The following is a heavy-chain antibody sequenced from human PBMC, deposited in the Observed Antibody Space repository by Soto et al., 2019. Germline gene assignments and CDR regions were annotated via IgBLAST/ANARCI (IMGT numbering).Heavy chain of an antibody. D-gene: IGHD6-13*01. CDR2: IYYSGST. CDR1: GGSISSGGYY. V-gene: IGHV4-31*03. CDR3: RVAAAGDERDYFDY. J-gene: IGHJ4*02. Sequence: QVQLQESGPGLVKPSQTLSLTCTVSGGSISSGGYYWSWIRQHPGKGLEWIGYIYYSGSTYYNPSLRSRVTRSVDTSKNQFSLKLSSVTAADTAVYDCRVAAAGDERDYFDYWGQGTLVTVSS.